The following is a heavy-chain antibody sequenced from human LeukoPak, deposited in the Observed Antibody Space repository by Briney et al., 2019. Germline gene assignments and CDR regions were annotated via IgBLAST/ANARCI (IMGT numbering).Heavy chain of an antibody. D-gene: IGHD6-13*01. CDR3: ARDLPGIAAAGNDAFDI. J-gene: IGHJ3*02. Sequence: SETLSLTCAVYDGSFSGYYWSWIRQPPGKGLEWIGEINHSGSTNYNPSLKSRVTISVDTSKNQFSLKLSSVTAADTAVYYCARDLPGIAAAGNDAFDIWGQGAMVTVSS. CDR2: INHSGST. V-gene: IGHV4-34*01. CDR1: DGSFSGYY.